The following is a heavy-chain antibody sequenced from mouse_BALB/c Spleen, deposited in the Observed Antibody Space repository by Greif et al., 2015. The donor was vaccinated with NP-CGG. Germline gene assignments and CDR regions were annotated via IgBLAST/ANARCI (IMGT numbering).Heavy chain of an antibody. CDR3: ARENYDYDGVFAY. J-gene: IGHJ3*01. Sequence: VQLQQSGPELVKPGASVKMSCKASGYTFTSYVMHWVKQKPGQGLEWIGYINPYNDGTKYNEKFKGKATLTSDKSSSXAYMELSSPTSEDSAVYYCARENYDYDGVFAYWGQGTLVTVSA. CDR1: GYTFTSYV. CDR2: INPYNDGT. V-gene: IGHV1-14*01. D-gene: IGHD2-4*01.